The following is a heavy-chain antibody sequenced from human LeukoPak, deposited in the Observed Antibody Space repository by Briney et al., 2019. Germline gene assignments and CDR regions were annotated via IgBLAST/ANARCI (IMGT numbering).Heavy chain of an antibody. V-gene: IGHV1-2*06. CDR1: GYTFTGYY. CDR3: ARDRDYSPDY. D-gene: IGHD2-21*01. Sequence: GASVKVSCKVSGYTFTGYYLHWVRQAPGQGLEWMGRINPSSGGTNYAQKFQGRVTMTRDTSINTAYMDLSSLRSDDTAVYYCARDRDYSPDYWGQGTLVTVSS. CDR2: INPSSGGT. J-gene: IGHJ4*02.